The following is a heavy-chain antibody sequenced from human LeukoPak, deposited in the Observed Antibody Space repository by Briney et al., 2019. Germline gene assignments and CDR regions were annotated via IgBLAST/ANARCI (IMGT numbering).Heavy chain of an antibody. CDR3: AKDSRLILWFGELLDRHDYFDY. Sequence: GGSLRLSCSASGFTFKDFHMSWIRQAPGKGLEWVSYISQSSNAIYYADSVKGRFTISRDNSKNTLYLQMNSLRAEDTAVYYCAKDSRLILWFGELLDRHDYFDYWGQGTLVTVSS. CDR1: GFTFKDFH. CDR2: ISQSSNAI. J-gene: IGHJ4*02. V-gene: IGHV3-11*01. D-gene: IGHD3-10*01.